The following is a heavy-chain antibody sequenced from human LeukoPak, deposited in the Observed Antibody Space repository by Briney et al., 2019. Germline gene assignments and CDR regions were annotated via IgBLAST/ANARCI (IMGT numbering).Heavy chain of an antibody. D-gene: IGHD6-19*01. CDR3: ARRSGYSSGWYPSFDL. V-gene: IGHV1-18*01. CDR2: ISAYNGNT. CDR1: GYSFTSNV. J-gene: IGHJ2*01. Sequence: ASVKVSCKASGYSFTSNVISWVRQAPGQGLEWMGWISAYNGNTNYAQKLQGRVTMTTDTSTSTAYMELRSLRSDDTAVYYCARRSGYSSGWYPSFDLWGRGTLVTVSS.